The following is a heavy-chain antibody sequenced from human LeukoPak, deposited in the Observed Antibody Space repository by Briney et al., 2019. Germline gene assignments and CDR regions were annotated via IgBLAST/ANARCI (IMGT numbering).Heavy chain of an antibody. D-gene: IGHD2-15*01. CDR2: IWAGGSNT. Sequence: PGGSLRLSCAASGFTFSSHGMHWVRQAPGTGLEWVALIWAGGSNTFYIDSVEGRFSISRDESMNMLYLQMNSLRPEDTAVYYCARDRGYCSGGSCYSNYFDYWGQGTLVTVSS. CDR3: ARDRGYCSGGSCYSNYFDY. V-gene: IGHV3-33*01. J-gene: IGHJ4*02. CDR1: GFTFSSHG.